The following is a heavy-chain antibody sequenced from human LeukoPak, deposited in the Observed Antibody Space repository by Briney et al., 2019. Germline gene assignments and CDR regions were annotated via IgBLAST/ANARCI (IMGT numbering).Heavy chain of an antibody. CDR1: GGSFSGYY. Sequence: PSETLSLTCAVYGGSFSGYYWSWIRQPPGKGLEWIGEINHSGSTNYNPSLKSRVTISVDTSKNQFSLKLSSVTAADTAVYYCARGQRYYDFWSGYFSYWGQGTLVTVSS. CDR3: ARGQRYYDFWSGYFSY. CDR2: INHSGST. J-gene: IGHJ4*02. D-gene: IGHD3-3*01. V-gene: IGHV4-34*01.